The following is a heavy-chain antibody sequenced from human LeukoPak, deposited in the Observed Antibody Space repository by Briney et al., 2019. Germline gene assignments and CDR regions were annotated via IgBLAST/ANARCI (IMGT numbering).Heavy chain of an antibody. CDR1: GYSISSGYY. D-gene: IGHD4-11*01. CDR3: ARLSTVTTSFDY. V-gene: IGHV4-38-2*02. CDR2: INHSGST. Sequence: PSETLSLTCTVSGYSISSGYYWGWIRQPPGKGLEWIGEINHSGSTDYNPSLKSRVTISVDTSKNQFSPKLSSVTAADTAVYYCARLSTVTTSFDYWGQGTLVAVSS. J-gene: IGHJ4*02.